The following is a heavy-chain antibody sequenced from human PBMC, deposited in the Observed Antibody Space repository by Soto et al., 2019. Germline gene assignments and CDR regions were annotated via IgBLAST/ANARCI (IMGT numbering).Heavy chain of an antibody. J-gene: IGHJ6*02. CDR1: GGTFSSYA. V-gene: IGHV1-69*19. CDR3: ARYKRGYSYGYPDYYGMDV. CDR2: IIPIFGTA. Sequence: QVQLVQSGAEVKKPGSSVKVSCKASGGTFSSYAISWVRQAPGQGLEWMGGIIPIFGTANYAQKFQGRVKITAGESTSTAYMGLSSLRSEDTTVYYCARYKRGYSYGYPDYYGMDVWGQGTTVIVSS. D-gene: IGHD5-18*01.